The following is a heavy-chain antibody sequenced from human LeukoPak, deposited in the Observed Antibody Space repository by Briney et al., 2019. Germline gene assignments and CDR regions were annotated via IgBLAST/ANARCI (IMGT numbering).Heavy chain of an antibody. D-gene: IGHD3-22*01. J-gene: IGHJ5*02. CDR2: IVVGSGNT. CDR3: AAQVNYHDSTVWDP. CDR1: GFTFRTSA. Sequence: GASVKVSCKASGFTFRTSAVQWVRQARGQRLEWIGWIVVGSGNTNYAQKFQEGVTISRDMSTSTAYMELSSLRSEDTAVYYCAAQVNYHDSTVWDPWGQGTLVTVSS. V-gene: IGHV1-58*01.